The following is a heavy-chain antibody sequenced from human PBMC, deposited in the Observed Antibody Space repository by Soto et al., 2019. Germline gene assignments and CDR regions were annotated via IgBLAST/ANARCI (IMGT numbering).Heavy chain of an antibody. CDR1: GDSISGYY. D-gene: IGHD6-13*01. J-gene: IGHJ4*02. CDR2: IHTTDGT. Sequence: SETLSLTCTVSGDSISGYYWSWIRQPAGKGMEWIGRIHTTDGTNYNPSLKSRVTMSIDTSNNQFSLKLSSLTAADTAVYYCARALSSAAGLYFDFWGQGTLVTVSS. V-gene: IGHV4-4*07. CDR3: ARALSSAAGLYFDF.